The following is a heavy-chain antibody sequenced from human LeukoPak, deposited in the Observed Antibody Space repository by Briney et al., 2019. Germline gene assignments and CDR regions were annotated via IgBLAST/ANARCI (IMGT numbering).Heavy chain of an antibody. CDR2: ISSSGSTI. Sequence: GGSLRLSCAASGFTFSDYYMSWIRQAPGKGLEWVSYISSSGSTIYYADSVKGRFTISRDNAKNSLYLQMNRLRAEDTAVYYCARGGGYDLAYYYYMDVWGKGTTVTISS. CDR3: ARGGGYDLAYYYYMDV. J-gene: IGHJ6*03. D-gene: IGHD5-12*01. V-gene: IGHV3-11*01. CDR1: GFTFSDYY.